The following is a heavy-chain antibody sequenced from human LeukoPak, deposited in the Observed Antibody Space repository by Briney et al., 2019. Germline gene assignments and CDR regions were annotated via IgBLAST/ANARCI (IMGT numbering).Heavy chain of an antibody. V-gene: IGHV1-2*02. CDR3: ARGPLIRRLTQPTFLDY. D-gene: IGHD4-17*01. CDR2: INPNSGGT. J-gene: IGHJ4*02. CDR1: GYTFTGYY. Sequence: GASVKVSCKASGYTFTGYYMHWVRQAPGQGLEWMGWINPNSGGTNYAQKFQGRVTMTRDTSISTAYMELSRLRSDDTAVYYCARGPLIRRLTQPTFLDYWGQGTLVTVSS.